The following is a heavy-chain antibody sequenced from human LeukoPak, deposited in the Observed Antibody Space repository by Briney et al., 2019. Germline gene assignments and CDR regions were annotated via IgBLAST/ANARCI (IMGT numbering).Heavy chain of an antibody. J-gene: IGHJ1*01. CDR3: ATPGKIVATTGAEYFQH. V-gene: IGHV1-69*13. Sequence: SVKVSCKASGGTFSSYAISWVRQAPGQGLEWMGGIIPIFGTANYAQKFQGRVTITADESTSTAYMELSSLRSEDTAVYYCATPGKIVATTGAEYFQHWGQGTLVTVSS. CDR2: IIPIFGTA. CDR1: GGTFSSYA. D-gene: IGHD5-12*01.